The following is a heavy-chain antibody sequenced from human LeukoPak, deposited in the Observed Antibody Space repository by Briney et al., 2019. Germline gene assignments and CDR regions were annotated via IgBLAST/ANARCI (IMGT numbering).Heavy chain of an antibody. CDR3: AKMSTAEVRFDY. CDR2: ISYSGST. J-gene: IGHJ4*02. D-gene: IGHD5-24*01. V-gene: IGHV4-59*04. Sequence: SETLSLTCTVSGGSISSYYWSWLRQPPGKGLEWIGYISYSGSTYYNPSLKSRVTMSLDTSKNQFSLKLSSVTAADTAVYYCAKMSTAEVRFDYWGQGTLVTVSS. CDR1: GGSISSYY.